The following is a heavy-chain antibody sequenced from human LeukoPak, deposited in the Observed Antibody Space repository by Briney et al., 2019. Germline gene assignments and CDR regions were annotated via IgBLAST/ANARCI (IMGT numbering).Heavy chain of an antibody. V-gene: IGHV3-30*19. CDR3: AREGYYDFWSGYYTLYYYYYMDV. CDR2: ISYDGSNK. CDR1: GFTFSSYG. D-gene: IGHD3-3*01. Sequence: GGSLRLSCAASGFTFSSYGMHWVRQAPGKGLEWVAVISYDGSNKYYADSVKGRFTISRDNSKNTLYLQMNSLRAEDTAVYYCAREGYYDFWSGYYTLYYYYYMDVWGKGTTVTVSS. J-gene: IGHJ6*03.